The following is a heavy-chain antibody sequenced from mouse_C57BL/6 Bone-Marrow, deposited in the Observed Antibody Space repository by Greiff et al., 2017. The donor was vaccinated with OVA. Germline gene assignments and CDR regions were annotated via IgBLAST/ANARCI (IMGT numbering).Heavy chain of an antibody. Sequence: QVQLKQSGAELVRPGTSVKVSCKASGYAFTNYLIEWVKQRPGQGLEWIGVINPGSGGTNYNEKFKGKATLTADKSSSTAYMQLSSLTSEDSAVYFCARWGFITTAPDVWGTGTTVTVSS. CDR3: ARWGFITTAPDV. CDR1: GYAFTNYL. V-gene: IGHV1-54*01. CDR2: INPGSGGT. J-gene: IGHJ1*03. D-gene: IGHD1-1*01.